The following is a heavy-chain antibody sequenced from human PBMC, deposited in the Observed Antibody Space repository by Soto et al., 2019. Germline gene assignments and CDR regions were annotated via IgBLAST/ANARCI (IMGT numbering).Heavy chain of an antibody. CDR2: IYYSGST. V-gene: IGHV4-31*03. J-gene: IGHJ6*02. CDR3: AREKLELRPIAAAGTGPLYYYYGMDV. CDR1: GGSISSGGYY. D-gene: IGHD6-13*01. Sequence: SETLSLTCTVPGGSISSGGYYWSWIRQHPGKGLEWIGYIYYSGSTYYNPSLKSRVTISVDTSKNQFSLKLSSVTAADTAVYYCAREKLELRPIAAAGTGPLYYYYGMDVWGQGTTVTVSS.